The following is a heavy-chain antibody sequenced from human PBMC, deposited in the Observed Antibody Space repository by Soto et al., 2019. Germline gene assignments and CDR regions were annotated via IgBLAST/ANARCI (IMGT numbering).Heavy chain of an antibody. V-gene: IGHV3-23*01. Sequence: GGSLRLSCAASGFTFSSYAMSWVRQAPGKGLEWVSAISGSGGSTYYADSVKGRFTISRDNSKNTLYLQMNSLRAEDTAVYYCAKGRITMVRGVIQAASYYYYYYMDVWGKGTTVNVSS. J-gene: IGHJ6*03. CDR3: AKGRITMVRGVIQAASYYYYYYMDV. CDR2: ISGSGGST. D-gene: IGHD3-10*01. CDR1: GFTFSSYA.